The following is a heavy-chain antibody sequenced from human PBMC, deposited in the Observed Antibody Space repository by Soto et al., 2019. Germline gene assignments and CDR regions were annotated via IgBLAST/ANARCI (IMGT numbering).Heavy chain of an antibody. D-gene: IGHD6-13*01. Sequence: QVQLQESGPGLVKPSETLSLTCTVSGGSISSYYWSWIRQPPGKGLEWIGYIYYSGSTNYNPSLKSRVTISVDTSKNQFSLKLSSVTAADTAVYYCARVNQYSSSWYRYYYGMDVWGQGTTVTVSS. V-gene: IGHV4-59*01. CDR3: ARVNQYSSSWYRYYYGMDV. CDR1: GGSISSYY. J-gene: IGHJ6*02. CDR2: IYYSGST.